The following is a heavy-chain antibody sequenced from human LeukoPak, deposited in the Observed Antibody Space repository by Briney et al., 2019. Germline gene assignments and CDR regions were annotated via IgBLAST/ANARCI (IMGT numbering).Heavy chain of an antibody. CDR2: INPSGGST. CDR1: GYTFTSYY. CDR3: ARADPRLRWAFDI. Sequence: ASVKVSCKASGYTFTSYYMLWVRQAPGQGLEWMGIINPSGGSTSYAQKFQGGVTMTRDMSTSTVYMELSSLRSEDTAVYYCARADPRLRWAFDIWGQGTMVTVSS. J-gene: IGHJ3*02. D-gene: IGHD4-23*01. V-gene: IGHV1-46*01.